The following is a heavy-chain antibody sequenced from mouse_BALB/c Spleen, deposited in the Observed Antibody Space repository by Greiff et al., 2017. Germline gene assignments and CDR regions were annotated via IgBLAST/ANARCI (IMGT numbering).Heavy chain of an antibody. CDR3: AREWDYYAMDY. CDR1: GFSLTGYG. V-gene: IGHV2-6-7*01. CDR2: IWGDGST. J-gene: IGHJ4*01. Sequence: QVQLKESGPGLVAPSQSLSITCTVSGFSLTGYGVNWVRQPPGKGLEWLGMIWGDGSTDYNSALKSRLSISKDNSKSQVFLKMNSLQTDDTARYYCAREWDYYAMDYWGQGTSVTVAS.